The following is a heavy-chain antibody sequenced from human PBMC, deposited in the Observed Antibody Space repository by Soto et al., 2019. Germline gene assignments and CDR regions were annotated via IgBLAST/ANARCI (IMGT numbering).Heavy chain of an antibody. CDR1: GGSISSSSYY. J-gene: IGHJ6*03. Sequence: QLQLQESGPGLVKPSETLSLTCTVSGGSISSSSYYWGWIRQPPGKGLEWIGSIYYSGSTYYNPSLKSRVTISVDTSKNQFSLKLSSVTAADTAVYYCARQAGEDSSSWYGYYYYYMDVWGKGTTVTVSS. CDR3: ARQAGEDSSSWYGYYYYYMDV. CDR2: IYYSGST. V-gene: IGHV4-39*01. D-gene: IGHD6-13*01.